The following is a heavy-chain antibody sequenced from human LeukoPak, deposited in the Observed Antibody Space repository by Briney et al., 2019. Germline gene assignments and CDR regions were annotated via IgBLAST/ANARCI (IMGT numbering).Heavy chain of an antibody. Sequence: PGGSLRLSCAASGFTFSRYSMNWVRQAPGKGLEWVSSISISSNYIYYTDSVKGRCTISRDNGKNSLYLQMNSLRAEDTAVYYCAKDRLRATLASFDYWGQGTLVTVSS. V-gene: IGHV3-21*04. CDR2: ISISSNYI. CDR3: AKDRLRATLASFDY. CDR1: GFTFSRYS. D-gene: IGHD5-12*01. J-gene: IGHJ4*02.